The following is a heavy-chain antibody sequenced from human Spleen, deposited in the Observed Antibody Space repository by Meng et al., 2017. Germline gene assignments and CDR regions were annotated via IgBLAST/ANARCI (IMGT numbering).Heavy chain of an antibody. CDR3: ARNGAYCLDS. D-gene: IGHD2-21*01. CDR2: IYQSGST. Sequence: QPQESGPGLGKPSGTLSLTCVVSGGSISSSNWWSWVRQPPGKGLQWIGEIYQSGSTSSYNPSLRSRVTMSLDTSRNQISLMLTSVTAADTAVYYCARNGAYCLDSWGQGTLVTVSS. J-gene: IGHJ4*02. V-gene: IGHV4-4*02. CDR1: GGSISSSNW.